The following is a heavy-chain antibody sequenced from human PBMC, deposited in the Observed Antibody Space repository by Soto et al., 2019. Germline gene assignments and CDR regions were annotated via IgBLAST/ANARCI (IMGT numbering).Heavy chain of an antibody. CDR3: AKGPICGDCFPEYIQD. CDR2: MSGSGRST. V-gene: IGHV3-23*01. CDR1: GFTFSNYA. D-gene: IGHD2-21*02. J-gene: IGHJ1*01. Sequence: EVQLLESGGGLVQPGGSLRLSCAASGFTFSNYAMSWVRQAPGKGLEWVSGMSGSGRSTYFADSVKGRFTISRDNSKNTLYLQMSSLRAEDTAVYYCAKGPICGDCFPEYIQDWGQGTLVTVSS.